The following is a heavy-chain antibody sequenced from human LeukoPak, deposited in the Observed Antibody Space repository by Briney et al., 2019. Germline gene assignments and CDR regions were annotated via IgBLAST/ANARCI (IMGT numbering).Heavy chain of an antibody. CDR2: INPNSGGT. J-gene: IGHJ5*02. D-gene: IGHD2-15*01. CDR3: ARDIGYCSGGSCRYWFDP. CDR1: GYTFTGYY. V-gene: IGHV1-2*02. Sequence: ASVKVSCKASGYTFTGYYMHWVRQAPGQGLEWMGWINPNSGGTNYAQKFQGRVTMTRDTSISTVYMELRSLRSDDTAVYYCARDIGYCSGGSCRYWFDPWGQGTLVTVSS.